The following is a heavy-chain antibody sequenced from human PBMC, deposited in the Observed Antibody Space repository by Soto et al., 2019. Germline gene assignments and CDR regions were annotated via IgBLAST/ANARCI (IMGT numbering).Heavy chain of an antibody. D-gene: IGHD3-10*01. CDR3: ARSGALAGY. Sequence: QVQLVQSGAEVKKPGASVKVSCKASGYTFTSYAISWVRQAPGQGLEWMGWISAYNGNTNYAQKLQGRVTMTTDTPTTTAYMALRSQRSDDAAVYYCARSGALAGYWGQGTLVTVSS. CDR2: ISAYNGNT. J-gene: IGHJ4*02. CDR1: GYTFTSYA. V-gene: IGHV1-18*01.